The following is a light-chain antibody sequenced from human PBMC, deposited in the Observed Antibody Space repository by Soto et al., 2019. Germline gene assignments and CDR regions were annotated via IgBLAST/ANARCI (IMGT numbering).Light chain of an antibody. CDR3: AAWDDSLHVI. V-gene: IGLV2-11*01. CDR2: DVT. Sequence: QSALTQPRSVSGSPGQSVTLSCTGTSSDVGGYDFVSWYQQHPGKAPKLLIYDVTKRPSGVPDRFSGSKSGTSASLAISGLQSEDEADYYCAAWDDSLHVIFGGGTKVTVL. J-gene: IGLJ2*01. CDR1: SSDVGGYDF.